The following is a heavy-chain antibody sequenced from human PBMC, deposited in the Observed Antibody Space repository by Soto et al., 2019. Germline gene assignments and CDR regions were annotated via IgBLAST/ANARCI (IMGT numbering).Heavy chain of an antibody. D-gene: IGHD5-12*01. CDR3: ARQWSGYDYEYTIYYYYGMDV. Sequence: GESLKISCKGSGYSFTSYWIGWVRQMPGKGLEWMGIIYPGDSDTRYSPSFQGQVTISADKSISTAYLQWSSLKASDTAMYYCARQWSGYDYEYTIYYYYGMDVWGQGTTVTVSS. V-gene: IGHV5-51*01. CDR1: GYSFTSYW. CDR2: IYPGDSDT. J-gene: IGHJ6*02.